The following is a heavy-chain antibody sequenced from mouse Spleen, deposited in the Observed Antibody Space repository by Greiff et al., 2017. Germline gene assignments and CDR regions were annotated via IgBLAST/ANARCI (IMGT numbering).Heavy chain of an antibody. D-gene: IGHD2-1*01. CDR2: INPYNGDT. CDR1: GYSFTGYF. J-gene: IGHJ3*01. CDR3: AREGNPAWFAY. Sequence: EVQLQQSGPELVKPGASVKISCKASGYSFTGYFMNWVMQSHGKSLEWIGRINPYNGDTFYNQKFKGKATLTVDKSSSTAHMELRSLASEDSAVYYCAREGNPAWFAYWGQGTLVTVSA. V-gene: IGHV1-20*02.